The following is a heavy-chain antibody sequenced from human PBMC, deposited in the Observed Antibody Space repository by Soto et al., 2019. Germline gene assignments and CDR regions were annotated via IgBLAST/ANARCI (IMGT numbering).Heavy chain of an antibody. Sequence: ASVKVSCKASGYTFTSYGISWVRQAPGQGLEWMGWVSAYNGNTNYAQKLQGRVTMTTDTSTSTAYMELRSLRSDDTAVYYCARREVVPSYYYGMDVWGQGTTVTVSS. V-gene: IGHV1-18*01. CDR3: ARREVVPSYYYGMDV. J-gene: IGHJ6*02. D-gene: IGHD2-21*01. CDR2: VSAYNGNT. CDR1: GYTFTSYG.